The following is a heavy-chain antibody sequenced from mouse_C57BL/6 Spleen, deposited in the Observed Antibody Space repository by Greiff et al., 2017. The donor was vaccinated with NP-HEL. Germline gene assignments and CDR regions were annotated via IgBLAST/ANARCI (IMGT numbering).Heavy chain of an antibody. Sequence: QVQLQQPGAELVRPGSSVKLSCKASGYTFTSYWMHWVKQRPIQGLEWIGNIDPSDSETNYNQKFKDKATLTVDKSSSTAYMQLSSLTSEDSAVYYCARSSYYGNGDWYFDVWGTGTTVTVSS. CDR3: ARSSYYGNGDWYFDV. D-gene: IGHD2-10*01. CDR1: GYTFTSYW. CDR2: IDPSDSET. J-gene: IGHJ1*03. V-gene: IGHV1-52*01.